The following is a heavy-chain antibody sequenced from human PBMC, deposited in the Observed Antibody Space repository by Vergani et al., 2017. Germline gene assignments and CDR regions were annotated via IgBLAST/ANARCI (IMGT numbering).Heavy chain of an antibody. CDR1: EYSFGNYW. Sequence: EVELVQSGPELRKPGESLKISCKGSEYSFGNYWIAWVRQMPGKGLEWMGIIYPADSDTSYSPSFQGQVTISADKSISTAFLQWDSLKASDTALYYCARHTTYTDSWGQGTLVTVSS. CDR2: IYPADSDT. J-gene: IGHJ4*02. CDR3: ARHTTYTDS. D-gene: IGHD1-1*01. V-gene: IGHV5-51*01.